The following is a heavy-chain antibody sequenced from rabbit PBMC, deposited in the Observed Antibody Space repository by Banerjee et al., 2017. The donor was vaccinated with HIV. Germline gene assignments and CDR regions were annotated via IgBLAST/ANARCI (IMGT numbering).Heavy chain of an antibody. D-gene: IGHD1-1*01. V-gene: IGHV1S45*01. CDR1: GFSFSNKYV. Sequence: QEQLEESGGDLVKPEGSLTLTCTASGFSFSNKYVMCWVRQAPGKGLEWIACINTSSGNAVYANWAKGRFTISKTSSTTVTLQMTSLTAADTATYFCARDLAAVIGWNFNLWGPGTLVTVS. CDR3: ARDLAAVIGWNFNL. CDR2: INTSSGNA. J-gene: IGHJ4*01.